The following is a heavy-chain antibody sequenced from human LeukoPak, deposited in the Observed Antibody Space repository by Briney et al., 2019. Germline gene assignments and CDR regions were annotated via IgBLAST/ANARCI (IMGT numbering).Heavy chain of an antibody. CDR2: IYYSGST. CDR3: ARAGPTVTYYYYYYMDV. Sequence: SETLSLTCSVSGGSISSYYWSWIRQPPGKGLEWIGYIYYSGSTNYNPSLKSRVTISVDTSKNQFSLKLSSVTAADTAVYYCARAGPTVTYYYYYYMDVWGKGTTVTVSS. V-gene: IGHV4-59*01. J-gene: IGHJ6*03. CDR1: GGSISSYY. D-gene: IGHD4-17*01.